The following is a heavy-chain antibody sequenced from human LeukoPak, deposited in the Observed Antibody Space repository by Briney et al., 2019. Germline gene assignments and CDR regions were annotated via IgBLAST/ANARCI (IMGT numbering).Heavy chain of an antibody. CDR3: ARAQSDTDYYYYYYMDV. CDR1: GGSISSGDYY. V-gene: IGHV4-30-4*08. J-gene: IGHJ6*03. D-gene: IGHD5-18*01. CDR2: IYYSGST. Sequence: SETLSLTCTVSGGSISSGDYYWRWIRQPPGKGLEWIGYIYYSGSTYYNPSLKSRVTISVDTSKNQFSLKLSSVTAADTAVYYCARAQSDTDYYYYYYMDVWGKGTTVTVSS.